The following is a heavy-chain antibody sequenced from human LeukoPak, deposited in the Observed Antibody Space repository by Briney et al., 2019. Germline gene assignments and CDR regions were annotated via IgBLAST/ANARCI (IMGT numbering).Heavy chain of an antibody. CDR2: IWYDGSKT. J-gene: IGHJ4*02. Sequence: GGSLRLSCAASGFTFSSYGMHWVRQAPGKGLEWVAVIWYDGSKTYYVDSVKGRFTISRDNSKNTLYLQMNGLRAEDTAVYYCARALFNYDSSGLSYWGQGTLVTVSS. CDR3: ARALFNYDSSGLSY. V-gene: IGHV3-33*01. CDR1: GFTFSSYG. D-gene: IGHD3-22*01.